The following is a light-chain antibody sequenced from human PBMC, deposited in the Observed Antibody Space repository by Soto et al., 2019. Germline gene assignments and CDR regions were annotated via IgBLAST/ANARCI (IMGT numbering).Light chain of an antibody. CDR2: WTS. CDR1: QSVLYSSNNQTY. J-gene: IGKJ4*01. CDR3: QHYYSPPFT. Sequence: DIVMTQSPDSLAVSLGERATINCKSSQSVLYSSNNQTYLASYQQKPGQPPKLLIYWTSTRQFRVPARFSGGGSGTYFSLIFSSLQAEDVGIYYCQHYYSPPFTFGGGTKVEIK. V-gene: IGKV4-1*01.